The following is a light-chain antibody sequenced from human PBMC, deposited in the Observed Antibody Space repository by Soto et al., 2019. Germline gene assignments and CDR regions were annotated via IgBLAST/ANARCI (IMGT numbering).Light chain of an antibody. CDR2: DAS. CDR3: QQYSSYSPLT. V-gene: IGKV3-11*01. CDR1: QSVSSY. Sequence: EIVLTQSPATLSLSPGERATLSCRASQSVSSYLAWYQQKPGQAPRLLIYDASSRATGIPDRFSGGGSGTEFTLTISSLQPDDFATYYCQQYSSYSPLTFGGGTKVDIK. J-gene: IGKJ4*01.